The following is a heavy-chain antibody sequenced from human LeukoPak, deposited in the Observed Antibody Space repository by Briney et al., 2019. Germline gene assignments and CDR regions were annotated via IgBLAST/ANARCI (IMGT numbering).Heavy chain of an antibody. D-gene: IGHD6-13*01. CDR1: GFTFSSYG. V-gene: IGHV3-23*01. CDR2: ISGSGGST. CDR3: AKDGPWQQLEPTTKRFDY. J-gene: IGHJ4*02. Sequence: GGTLRLSCAASGFTFSSYGMSWVRQAPGKGLEWVSAISGSGGSTYYADSMKGRFTISRDNSKNTLYLQMNSLRAEDTAVYYCAKDGPWQQLEPTTKRFDYWGQGTLVTVSS.